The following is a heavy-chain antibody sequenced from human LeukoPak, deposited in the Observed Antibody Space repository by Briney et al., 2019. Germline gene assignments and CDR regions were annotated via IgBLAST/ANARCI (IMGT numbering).Heavy chain of an antibody. V-gene: IGHV3-74*01. CDR1: GFTFSSYW. CDR2: INTDGSST. CDR3: ARDRGDVVVPAASFQH. J-gene: IGHJ1*01. Sequence: GRSLRPSCAASGFTFSSYWMHWVRQAPGKGLVWVSRINTDGSSTSYADSVKGRFTISRDNAKNTLYLQMNSLRAEDTAVYYCARDRGDVVVPAASFQHWGQGTLVTVSS. D-gene: IGHD2-2*01.